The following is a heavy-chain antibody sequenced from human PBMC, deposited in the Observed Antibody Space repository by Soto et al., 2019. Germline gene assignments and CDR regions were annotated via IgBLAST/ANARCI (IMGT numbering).Heavy chain of an antibody. CDR1: GGTFYTYT. CDR3: ARIPRYSFPTSDDLDS. Sequence: SVKVSCKASGGTFYTYTFSWVRQAPGQGLEWMGSITPIYPTTSYAEKFQGRLTVTADGSTNTAYMELNSLTSDDTAVYYCARIPRYSFPTSDDLDSWGQGTLVTVSS. CDR2: ITPIYPTT. J-gene: IGHJ4*02. V-gene: IGHV1-69*13. D-gene: IGHD5-18*01.